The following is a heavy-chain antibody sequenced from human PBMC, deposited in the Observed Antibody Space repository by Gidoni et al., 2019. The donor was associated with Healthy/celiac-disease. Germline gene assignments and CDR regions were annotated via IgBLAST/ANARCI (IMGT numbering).Heavy chain of an antibody. D-gene: IGHD3-22*01. J-gene: IGHJ3*02. V-gene: IGHV1-2*02. Sequence: QGQLVQSGAEVNTRGASVKVSCKGSGHTFPGYSMHWGRQAPGQGLEWRGWINPNSGGTNYAQKFQGRVTMTRDTSISTAYMELSRLRSDDTAVYYCARDTSSITMIVVVTDAFDIWGQGTMVTVSS. CDR2: INPNSGGT. CDR1: GHTFPGYS. CDR3: ARDTSSITMIVVVTDAFDI.